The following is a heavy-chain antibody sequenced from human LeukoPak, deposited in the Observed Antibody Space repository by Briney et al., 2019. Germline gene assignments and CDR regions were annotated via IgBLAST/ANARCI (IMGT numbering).Heavy chain of an antibody. CDR2: INHSGST. CDR3: AIASYGSGSWYFDY. D-gene: IGHD3-10*01. J-gene: IGHJ4*02. V-gene: IGHV4-34*01. CDR1: GGSFSGYY. Sequence: SETLSLTCAVYGGSFSGYYWSWIRQPPGKGLGWIGEINHSGSTNYNPSLKSRVTISVDTSKNQFSLKLSSVTAADTAVYYCAIASYGSGSWYFDYWGQGTLVTVPS.